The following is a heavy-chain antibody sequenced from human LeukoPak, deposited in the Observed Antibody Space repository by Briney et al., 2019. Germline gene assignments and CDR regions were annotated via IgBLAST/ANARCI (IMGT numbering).Heavy chain of an antibody. D-gene: IGHD7-27*01. J-gene: IGHJ4*02. V-gene: IGHV3-11*01. CDR1: RFTFSHHY. CDR3: ARDGDTTSKVDY. Sequence: GGSLRLSCAASRFTFSHHYMSWIRQAPGKGLEWISYITRSGAFYADSVKGRFNISRDNAKNSPYLQMNSLRGEDTAVYYCARDGDTTSKVDYLGQGTLVTVSS. CDR2: ITRSGA.